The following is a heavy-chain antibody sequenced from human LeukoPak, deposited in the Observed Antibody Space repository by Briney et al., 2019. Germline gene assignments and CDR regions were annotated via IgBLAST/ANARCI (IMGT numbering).Heavy chain of an antibody. J-gene: IGHJ4*02. CDR3: ATRNYFEY. CDR2: ISASGDST. V-gene: IGHV3-23*01. Sequence: GGSLRLSCAASRFTFSSYAMSWVRQAPGRGLEWVSFISASGDSTYYADSVKGRFTISRDNSKNTLHLQMNSLRAADTAVYYCATRNYFEYWGQGTLVTVSS. CDR1: RFTFSSYA.